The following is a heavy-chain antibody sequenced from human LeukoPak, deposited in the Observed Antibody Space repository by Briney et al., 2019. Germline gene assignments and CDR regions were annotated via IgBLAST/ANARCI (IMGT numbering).Heavy chain of an antibody. CDR3: ASQRWLQVAPYYFDY. CDR2: IIPVFGTA. D-gene: IGHD5-24*01. CDR1: GGTFSSYA. Sequence: SVKVSCKASGGTFSSYAISWVRQAPGQGLEWMGGIIPVFGTANYAQKFQGRVTITADESTSTAYMELSSLRSEDTAVYYCASQRWLQVAPYYFDYWGQGTLVTVSS. J-gene: IGHJ4*02. V-gene: IGHV1-69*13.